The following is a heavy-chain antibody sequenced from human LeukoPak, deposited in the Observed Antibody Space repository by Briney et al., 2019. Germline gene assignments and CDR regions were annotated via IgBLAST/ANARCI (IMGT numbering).Heavy chain of an antibody. J-gene: IGHJ4*02. D-gene: IGHD2-15*01. CDR1: GGSISSSNYY. CDR3: ASTRYCSGGSCYFGKGFDY. CDR2: VYYSGSA. Sequence: SETLSLTCTVSGGSISSSNYYWGWIRQPPGKGLEWIGSVYYSGSAYYNPSLKSRVTISVDTPKNQFSLKLNSVTAADTAMYYCASTRYCSGGSCYFGKGFDYWGQGTLVTVSS. V-gene: IGHV4-39*01.